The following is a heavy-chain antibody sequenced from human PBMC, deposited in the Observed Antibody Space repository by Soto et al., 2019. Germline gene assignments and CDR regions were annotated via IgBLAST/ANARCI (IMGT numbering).Heavy chain of an antibody. CDR3: ARGGGSDSFDN. J-gene: IGHJ4*02. D-gene: IGHD1-26*01. CDR1: GASITYGGYS. Sequence: QLQLHESGSGLVKPSQTLSLTCTVSGASITYGGYSWSWIRQTPGKGLEWIGYINHLETTFYNPSLESRLTLSIERAKNQFSLNLNSMSAADRGVYFCARGGGSDSFDNWGQGILVTVSS. CDR2: INHLETT. V-gene: IGHV4-30-2*01.